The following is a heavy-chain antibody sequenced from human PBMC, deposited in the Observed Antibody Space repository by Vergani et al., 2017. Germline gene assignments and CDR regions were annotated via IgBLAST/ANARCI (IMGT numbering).Heavy chain of an antibody. J-gene: IGHJ4*02. CDR1: GGSISSGGYY. Sequence: QVQLQESGPGLVKPSQTLSLTCTVSGGSISSGGYYWSWIRQHPGKGLEWIGYIYYSGSTYYNPSLKSRVTISVDTSKNQFSLKLSSVTAADTVVYYCARGRKTSGYDGIDYWGQGTLVTVSS. CDR2: IYYSGST. V-gene: IGHV4-31*03. CDR3: ARGRKTSGYDGIDY. D-gene: IGHD5-12*01.